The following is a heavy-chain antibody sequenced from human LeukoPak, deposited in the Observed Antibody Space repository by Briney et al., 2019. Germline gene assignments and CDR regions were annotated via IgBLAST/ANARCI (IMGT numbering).Heavy chain of an antibody. Sequence: GASVKVSCKASGYTFTGYYMHWVRQAPGQGLEWMGWINPNSGGTNYAQKFQARATMPRNTAIRTAYMGPSRLRPDNTAVYYGARGTGREPLDYWGKGTRLTFSS. CDR1: GYTFTGYY. CDR3: ARGTGREPLDY. J-gene: IGHJ4*02. V-gene: IGHV1-2*02. CDR2: INPNSGGT. D-gene: IGHD1-14*01.